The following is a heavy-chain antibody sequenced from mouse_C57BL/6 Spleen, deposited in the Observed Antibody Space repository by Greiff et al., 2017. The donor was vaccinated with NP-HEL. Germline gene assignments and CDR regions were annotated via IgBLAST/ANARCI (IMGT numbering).Heavy chain of an antibody. CDR2: IDPSDSYT. V-gene: IGHV1-50*01. Sequence: VQLQQPGAELVKPGASVKLSCKASGYTFTSYWMQWVKQRPGQGLEWIGEIDPSDSYTNYNQKFKGKATLTVDTSSSTAYMQLSSLTSEDSAVYYCARGLCAMDYWGQGTSVTVSS. CDR3: ARGLCAMDY. J-gene: IGHJ4*01. CDR1: GYTFTSYW.